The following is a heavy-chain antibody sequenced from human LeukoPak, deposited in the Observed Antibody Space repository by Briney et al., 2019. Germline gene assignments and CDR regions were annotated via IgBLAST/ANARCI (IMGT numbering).Heavy chain of an antibody. D-gene: IGHD3-22*01. J-gene: IGHJ5*02. CDR3: ARGDSSGPYNWFDP. CDR2: IYYSGST. CDR1: GGSISSYY. Sequence: SETLSLTCTVSGGSISSYYWGWIRQPPGKGLEWIGSIYYSGSTYYNPSLKSRVTISVDTSKNQFSLKLSSVTAADTAVYYCARGDSSGPYNWFDPWGQGTLVTVSS. V-gene: IGHV4-39*07.